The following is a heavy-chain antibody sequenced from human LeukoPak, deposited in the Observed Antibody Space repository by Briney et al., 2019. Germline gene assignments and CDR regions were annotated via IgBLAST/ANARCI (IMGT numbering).Heavy chain of an antibody. Sequence: PGRSLRLSCAASGFTFDDYAMHWVRQAPGKGLEWVSGISWNSGSIGYADSVKGRFTISRDNAKNSLYLQMNSLRAEDTAVYYCARRPSFDYWGQGTLVTVSS. CDR1: GFTFDDYA. CDR3: ARRPSFDY. J-gene: IGHJ4*02. V-gene: IGHV3-9*01. CDR2: ISWNSGSI.